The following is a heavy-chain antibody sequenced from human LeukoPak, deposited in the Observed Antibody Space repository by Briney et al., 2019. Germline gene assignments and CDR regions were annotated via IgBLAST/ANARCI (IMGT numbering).Heavy chain of an antibody. J-gene: IGHJ4*02. Sequence: ASVKVSCKASGGTFSRYAISGVRQAPGQGLEWMGRIIPILGIANYAQKFQGRVTITADKSTSTAYMELSSLRSEDTAVYYCARDHDYGDYVFDYWGQGTLVTVSS. CDR3: ARDHDYGDYVFDY. D-gene: IGHD4-17*01. CDR1: GGTFSRYA. CDR2: IIPILGIA. V-gene: IGHV1-69*04.